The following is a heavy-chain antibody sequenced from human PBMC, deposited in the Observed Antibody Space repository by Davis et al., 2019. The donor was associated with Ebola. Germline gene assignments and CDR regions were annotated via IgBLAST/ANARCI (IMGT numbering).Heavy chain of an antibody. CDR2: INWNGGST. Sequence: GGSLRLSCAASGFTFDDYGMSWVRQAPGKGLEWVSGINWNGGSTGYADSVKGRFTISRDNAKNSLYLQMNSLRAEDTAVYYCARDRVVGATGYFDYWGQGTLVTVSS. V-gene: IGHV3-20*04. J-gene: IGHJ4*02. D-gene: IGHD1-26*01. CDR3: ARDRVVGATGYFDY. CDR1: GFTFDDYG.